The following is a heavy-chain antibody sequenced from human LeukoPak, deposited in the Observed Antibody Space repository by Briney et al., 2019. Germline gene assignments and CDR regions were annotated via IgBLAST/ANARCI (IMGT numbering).Heavy chain of an antibody. D-gene: IGHD6-19*01. V-gene: IGHV1-18*01. J-gene: IGHJ3*02. CDR2: ISAYNGNT. CDR3: ARAGYSSGPGAFDI. Sequence: GASVKVSCKASGYTFTSYGISWVRQAPGQGLEWMGWISAYNGNTNYAQKLQGRVTMTTDTSTSTAYMELRSLRSDDTAVYCCARAGYSSGPGAFDIWGQGTMVTVSS. CDR1: GYTFTSYG.